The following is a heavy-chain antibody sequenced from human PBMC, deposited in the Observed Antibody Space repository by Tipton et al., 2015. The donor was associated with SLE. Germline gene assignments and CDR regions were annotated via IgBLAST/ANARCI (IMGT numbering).Heavy chain of an antibody. V-gene: IGHV4-61*01. CDR1: GGSISSSSYY. Sequence: LSLTCTVSGGSISSSSYYWGWIRQPPGKGLEWIGYIYYSGSTNYNPSLKSRVTISVDTSKNQFSLKLSSVTAADTAVYYCARDLGLVNDYWGQGTLVTVSS. CDR3: ARDLGLVNDY. J-gene: IGHJ4*02. D-gene: IGHD6-19*01. CDR2: IYYSGST.